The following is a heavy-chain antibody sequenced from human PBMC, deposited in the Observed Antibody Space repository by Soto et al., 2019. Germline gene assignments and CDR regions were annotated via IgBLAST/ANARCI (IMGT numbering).Heavy chain of an antibody. V-gene: IGHV1-8*01. CDR2: MNPNSGNT. D-gene: IGHD4-17*01. Sequence: QVQLVQSGAEVKKPGASVKVSCKASGYTFTSYDINWVRKATGQGLEWMGWMNPNSGNTGYAQKFQSRVTMTRNSSRSTAYMELSSLRSADTAVYYCARSTNDYGDRHWGQGTLVTVSS. CDR1: GYTFTSYD. CDR3: ARSTNDYGDRH. J-gene: IGHJ4*02.